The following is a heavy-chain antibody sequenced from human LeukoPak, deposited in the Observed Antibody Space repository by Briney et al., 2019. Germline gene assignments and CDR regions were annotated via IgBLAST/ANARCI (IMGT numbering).Heavy chain of an antibody. CDR1: GFTFSSYA. J-gene: IGHJ4*02. CDR3: AKAPVTTCSGAYCYPFDY. D-gene: IGHD2-15*01. CDR2: ISGSGGDT. Sequence: PGGSLRLSCAASGFTFSSYAMNWVRQAPGKGLEWVSTISGSGGDTYYADSVKGRFTISRDNSKNTLYLQMNSLRVEDTAVYYCAKAPVTTCSGAYCYPFDYWGQGTLVTVSS. V-gene: IGHV3-23*01.